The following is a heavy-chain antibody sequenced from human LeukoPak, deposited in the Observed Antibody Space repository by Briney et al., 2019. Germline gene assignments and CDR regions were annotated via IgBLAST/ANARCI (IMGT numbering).Heavy chain of an antibody. V-gene: IGHV3-30*18. D-gene: IGHD3-10*01. CDR1: GFTFSSYG. CDR3: VKDSNYYGSGSYSSD. Sequence: GGSLRLSCAASGFTFSSYGMHWVRQAPGKGLGWVAVISYDGSNKYYADSVRGRFTISRDNSKNTLYLQMNSLRAEDTAVYFCVKDSNYYGSGSYSSDWGQGTLVTVSS. CDR2: ISYDGSNK. J-gene: IGHJ4*02.